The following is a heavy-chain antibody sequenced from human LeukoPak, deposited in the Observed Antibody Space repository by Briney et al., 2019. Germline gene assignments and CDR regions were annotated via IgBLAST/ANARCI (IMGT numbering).Heavy chain of an antibody. Sequence: PGGSLRLSCAASGFTFSSYAMHWVRQAPGKGLEWVAVISYDGSNKYYADSVKGRFTISRDNSKNTLYLQMNSLRAEDTAVYYCAKLTGDGYYFDYWGQGTLVTVSS. J-gene: IGHJ4*02. CDR2: ISYDGSNK. CDR1: GFTFSSYA. CDR3: AKLTGDGYYFDY. V-gene: IGHV3-30-3*01. D-gene: IGHD1-14*01.